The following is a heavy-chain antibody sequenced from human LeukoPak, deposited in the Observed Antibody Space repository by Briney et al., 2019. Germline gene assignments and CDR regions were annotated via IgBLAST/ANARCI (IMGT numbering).Heavy chain of an antibody. Sequence: PSETLSLTCKVSGGSISNSNYYWSWIRQPPGKELEWLASINYGGSTNYNPSLKSRVTISVDTSKNQFSLKLSSVTAADTAVYYCARHPATAIRFHFDYWGQGTLVTVSS. CDR3: ARHPATAIRFHFDY. CDR1: GGSISNSNYY. J-gene: IGHJ4*02. CDR2: INYGGST. V-gene: IGHV4-39*01. D-gene: IGHD2-2*02.